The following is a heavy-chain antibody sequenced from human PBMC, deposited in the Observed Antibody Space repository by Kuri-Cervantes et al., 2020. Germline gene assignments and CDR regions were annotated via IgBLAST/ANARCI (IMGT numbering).Heavy chain of an antibody. V-gene: IGHV3-30*18. D-gene: IGHD3-9*01. Sequence: GESLKISCAASGFTFSSYGMHWVRQVPGKGLEWVAVISYDGSNKYYADSVKGRFTISRDNSKNTLYLQMNSLRAEDTAVYYCANPTLTIKGGMDVWGQGTTVTVSS. CDR2: ISYDGSNK. CDR1: GFTFSSYG. J-gene: IGHJ6*02. CDR3: ANPTLTIKGGMDV.